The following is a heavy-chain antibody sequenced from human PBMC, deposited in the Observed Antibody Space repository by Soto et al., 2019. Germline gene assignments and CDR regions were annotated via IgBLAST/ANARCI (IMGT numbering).Heavy chain of an antibody. D-gene: IGHD3-22*01. V-gene: IGHV3-30-3*01. CDR2: ISYDGSNK. J-gene: IGHJ4*02. CDR3: ARCLFYDSSGSRGDFDY. Sequence: QVQLVESGGGVVQPGRSLRLSCAASGFTFSSYAMHWVRQAPGKGLEWVAVISYDGSNKYYADSVKGRFTISRDNSKNTLYLQMTSLRAEDTAVYYCARCLFYDSSGSRGDFDYWGQGTLVTVSA. CDR1: GFTFSSYA.